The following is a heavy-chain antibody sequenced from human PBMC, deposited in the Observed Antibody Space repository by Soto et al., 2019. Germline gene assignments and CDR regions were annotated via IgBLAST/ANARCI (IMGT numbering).Heavy chain of an antibody. CDR3: ARRGRGSSWPKPYHHYGMDV. CDR2: IYYSGST. CDR1: GGSIRSYY. V-gene: IGHV4-59*01. J-gene: IGHJ6*02. Sequence: SETLSLTCTVSGGSIRSYYWSWIRQPPGKGLEWSGYIYYSGSTNYNPSLKSRVTISVDTSKNQFSLKLISVTAADTAVYYCARRGRGSSWPKPYHHYGMDVWGQGITVTVSS. D-gene: IGHD6-13*01.